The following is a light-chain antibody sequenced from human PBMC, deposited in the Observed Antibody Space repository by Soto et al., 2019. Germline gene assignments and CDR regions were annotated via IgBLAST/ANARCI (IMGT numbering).Light chain of an antibody. CDR1: QSISSH. J-gene: IGKJ2*01. V-gene: IGKV1-39*01. Sequence: DIQITQSPSSLSASVGDRDTITCRASQSISSHLNWYQHKPGRPPRLLIFASYILEGGVPSRFSGSGSDTYFTLTIDSLQPEDVATYYCQHSYITPRYTFGQGTKVEI. CDR3: QHSYITPRYT. CDR2: ASY.